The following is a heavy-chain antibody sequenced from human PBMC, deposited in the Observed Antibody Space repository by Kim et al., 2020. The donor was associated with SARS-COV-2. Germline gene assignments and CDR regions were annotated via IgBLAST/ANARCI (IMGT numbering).Heavy chain of an antibody. D-gene: IGHD3-10*01. V-gene: IGHV1-69*13. J-gene: IGHJ4*02. Sequence: SVKVSCKASGGTFSSYAISWVRQAPGQGLEWMGGIIPIFGTANYAQKFQGRVTITADESTNTAYMELSSLRSEDTAVYYCARDVRSYYGSGDWGQGTLVTVSS. CDR1: GGTFSSYA. CDR2: IIPIFGTA. CDR3: ARDVRSYYGSGD.